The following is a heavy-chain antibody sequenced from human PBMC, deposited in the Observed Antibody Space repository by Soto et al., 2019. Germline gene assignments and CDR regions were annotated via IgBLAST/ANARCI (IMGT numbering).Heavy chain of an antibody. V-gene: IGHV3-21*01. CDR2: ISSSSSYI. CDR3: AREGTGYSRGWQEY. CDR1: GCTFSSYS. D-gene: IGHD6-19*01. Sequence: EVQLVESGGGLVKPGGSLRLSCAASGCTFSSYSMNWVRQAPGKGLEWVSSISSSSSYIYYADSVKGRFTISRDNAKNSLYLQMNSLRAEDTAVYYCAREGTGYSRGWQEYWGQGTLVTVSS. J-gene: IGHJ4*02.